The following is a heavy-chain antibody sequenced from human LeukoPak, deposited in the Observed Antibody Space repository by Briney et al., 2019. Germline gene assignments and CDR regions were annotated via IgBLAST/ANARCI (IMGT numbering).Heavy chain of an antibody. V-gene: IGHV4-38-2*01. CDR2: IYHSGST. Sequence: SETLSLTCAVSGYSISSGYYWGWIRQPPGKGLEWIGSIYHSGSTYYNPSLKGRVTISVDTSKNQFSLKLSSVTAADTAVYYCARYRYSGYDWRWFDPWGQGTLVTVSS. CDR3: ARYRYSGYDWRWFDP. CDR1: GYSISSGYY. J-gene: IGHJ5*02. D-gene: IGHD5-12*01.